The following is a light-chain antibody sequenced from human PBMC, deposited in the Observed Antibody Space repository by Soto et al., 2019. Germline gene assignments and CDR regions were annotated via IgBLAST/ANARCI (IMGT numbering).Light chain of an antibody. J-gene: IGKJ5*01. Sequence: DVPMTRCRPTLSESDSNRVTITCRASQSISSWLAWYQQKPGKAPKLLIYAASSLQSGVPSRFSGSGSGTDFTLTISNLQPGDFATYYCQQSYSTPITFGQVTRLET. CDR2: AAS. CDR3: QQSYSTPIT. CDR1: QSISSW. V-gene: IGKV1-39*01.